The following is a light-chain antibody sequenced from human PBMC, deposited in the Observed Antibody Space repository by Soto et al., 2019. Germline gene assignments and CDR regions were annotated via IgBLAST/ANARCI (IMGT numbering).Light chain of an antibody. Sequence: EIVFTQSPATLSLSPGERATLSCRASQSVSSYLAWYQQKPGQAPRLLIYDASNRATGIPARFSGSGSGTDFTLTISSLEPEDFAVYYCQQRSHWPLRTFGQGTKVDIK. V-gene: IGKV3-11*01. J-gene: IGKJ1*01. CDR3: QQRSHWPLRT. CDR2: DAS. CDR1: QSVSSY.